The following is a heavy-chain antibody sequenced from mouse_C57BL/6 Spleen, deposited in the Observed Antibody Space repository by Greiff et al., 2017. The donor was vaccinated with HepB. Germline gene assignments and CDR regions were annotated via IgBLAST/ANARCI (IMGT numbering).Heavy chain of an antibody. Sequence: VMLVESGPGLVQPSQSLSITCTVSGFSLTSYGVHWVRQSPGKGLEWLGVIWSGGSTDYNAAFISRLSISKDNSKSQVFFKMNSLQADDTAIYYCASPYDYDGWFAYWGQGTLVTVSA. J-gene: IGHJ3*01. CDR2: IWSGGST. CDR3: ASPYDYDGWFAY. V-gene: IGHV2-2*01. CDR1: GFSLTSYG. D-gene: IGHD2-4*01.